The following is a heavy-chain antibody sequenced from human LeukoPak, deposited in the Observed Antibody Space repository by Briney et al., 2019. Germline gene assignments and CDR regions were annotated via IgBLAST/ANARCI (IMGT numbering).Heavy chain of an antibody. CDR2: ISSSSSYI. CDR3: VRDDDRPDNGLDY. CDR1: GFTFSSYS. D-gene: IGHD3-22*01. Sequence: PGGSLRLSCAASGFTFSSYSMNWVRQAPGKGLEWVSSISSSSSYIYYADSVKGRFTISRDNDKNSLYLQMNSLRAEDTAVYYCVRDDDRPDNGLDYWGQGTLVTASS. V-gene: IGHV3-21*01. J-gene: IGHJ4*01.